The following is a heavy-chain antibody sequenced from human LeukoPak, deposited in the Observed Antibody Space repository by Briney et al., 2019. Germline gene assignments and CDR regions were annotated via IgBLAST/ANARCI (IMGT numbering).Heavy chain of an antibody. CDR1: GFTFSSYE. D-gene: IGHD6-13*01. V-gene: IGHV3-48*03. J-gene: IGHJ5*02. CDR2: ISSSGSTI. CDR3: ARAKSIAAVGGFDP. Sequence: GGSLRLSCAASGFTFSSYEMNWVRQAPGKGLEWVSYISSSGSTIYYADSVKGRFTISRDNAKNSLYLQMNSLRAEDTAVYYCARAKSIAAVGGFDPWGQGTLVTVSS.